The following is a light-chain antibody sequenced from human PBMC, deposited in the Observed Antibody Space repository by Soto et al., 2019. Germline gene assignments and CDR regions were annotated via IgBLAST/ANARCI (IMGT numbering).Light chain of an antibody. CDR2: ENN. V-gene: IGLV1-51*01. CDR3: GTWDKSRSAGV. J-gene: IGLJ3*02. Sequence: QSVLTQPPSVSAAPGQKVTISCSGSSSNIGNNYLSSYQQLPATAPKLLIYENNKRPSGIPDRFSGAKSGTSATLGITGLQTGDEADYYCGTWDKSRSAGVFGGGTKLTVL. CDR1: SSNIGNNY.